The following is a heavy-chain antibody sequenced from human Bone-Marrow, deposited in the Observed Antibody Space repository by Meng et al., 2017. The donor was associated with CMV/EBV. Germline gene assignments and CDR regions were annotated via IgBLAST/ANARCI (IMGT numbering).Heavy chain of an antibody. Sequence: LSLTCAASGFTFSDYYMSWIRQAPGKGLEWVSYISSSGSTIYYADSVKGRFTISRDNAKNSLYLQMNSLRAEDTAVYYCARGGSTVTTKVDYWGQGTLVTVSS. CDR1: GFTFSDYY. J-gene: IGHJ4*02. CDR2: ISSSGSTI. CDR3: ARGGSTVTTKVDY. V-gene: IGHV3-11*01. D-gene: IGHD4-17*01.